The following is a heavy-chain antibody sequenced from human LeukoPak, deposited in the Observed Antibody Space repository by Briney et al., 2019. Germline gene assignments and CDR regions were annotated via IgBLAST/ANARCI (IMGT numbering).Heavy chain of an antibody. CDR2: IIPIFGTA. CDR1: GGTFSCYA. V-gene: IGHV1-69*13. CDR3: ARDRNVPYYYYYMDV. D-gene: IGHD1-1*01. J-gene: IGHJ6*03. Sequence: ASVKVSCKASGGTFSCYAISWVRQAPGQGLEWMGGIIPIFGTANYAQKFQGRVTITADESTSTAYMELSSLRSEDTAVYYCARDRNVPYYYYYMDVWGKGTTVTVSS.